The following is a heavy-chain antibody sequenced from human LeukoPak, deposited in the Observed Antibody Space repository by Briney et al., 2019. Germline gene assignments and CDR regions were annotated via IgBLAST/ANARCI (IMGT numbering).Heavy chain of an antibody. CDR2: FYYSGST. J-gene: IGHJ4*02. Sequence: SETLSLTCTVSGGSISSRPYCWGWIRQPPGKGLEWLGSFYYSGSTYYKPSLKSRVTISVDTSKNQFSLKLSSVTAADTAVYYCARDLEWELRSFDYWGQGTLVTVSS. CDR1: GGSISSRPYC. CDR3: ARDLEWELRSFDY. V-gene: IGHV4-39*07. D-gene: IGHD1-26*01.